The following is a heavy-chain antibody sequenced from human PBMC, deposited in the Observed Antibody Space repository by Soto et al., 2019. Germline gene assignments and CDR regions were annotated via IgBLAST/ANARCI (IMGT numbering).Heavy chain of an antibody. V-gene: IGHV5-51*01. Sequence: GESLKISCRGSGYDFTTNCIGWLRRMGGRGLELRGSFYPVDSETRYSPSFKGKVTFSGDTSVSTAYMQWTSVQASDRAMYYCARHMAVGYGGYGSPFEAWGPGTMVTFSS. CDR2: FYPVDSET. CDR3: ARHMAVGYGGYGSPFEA. J-gene: IGHJ5*02. D-gene: IGHD5-12*01. CDR1: GYDFTTNC.